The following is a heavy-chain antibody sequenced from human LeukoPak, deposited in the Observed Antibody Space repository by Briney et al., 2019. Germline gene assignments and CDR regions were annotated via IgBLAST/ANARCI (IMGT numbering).Heavy chain of an antibody. CDR1: GFTFSSYA. Sequence: GRSLRLSCAASGFTFSSYAMHWVRQAPGKGLEWVAVISYDGSNKYYADSVKGRFTISRDNSKNTLYLQMNSLRAEDTAVYYCAKEAYSSSWYIDYWGQGTLVTVSS. CDR2: ISYDGSNK. V-gene: IGHV3-30-3*01. D-gene: IGHD6-13*01. CDR3: AKEAYSSSWYIDY. J-gene: IGHJ4*02.